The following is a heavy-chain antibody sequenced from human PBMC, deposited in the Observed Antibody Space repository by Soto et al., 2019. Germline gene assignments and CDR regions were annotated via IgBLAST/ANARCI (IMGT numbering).Heavy chain of an antibody. CDR2: INAGNGNT. Sequence: ASVKVSCKASGYTFTSYAMHWVRQAPGQRLEWMGWINAGNGNTKYSQKFQGRVTITRDTSASTAYMELSSLRSEDTAVYYCARDAAYDSSGYYFDYYYGMDVWGQGTTVTVSS. D-gene: IGHD3-22*01. V-gene: IGHV1-3*01. CDR1: GYTFTSYA. CDR3: ARDAAYDSSGYYFDYYYGMDV. J-gene: IGHJ6*02.